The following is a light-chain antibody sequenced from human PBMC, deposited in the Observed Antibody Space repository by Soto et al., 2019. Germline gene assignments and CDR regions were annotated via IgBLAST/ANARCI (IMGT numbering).Light chain of an antibody. J-gene: IGKJ4*01. V-gene: IGKV3-20*01. CDR1: QSVRSNY. CDR2: CAS. CDR3: QQYASSPLT. Sequence: EIVLTQSPGTLSLSSGERATLSCRASQSVRSNYLAWYQQKPGQAPRLPIYCASSRATGIPDRFSGSGSGTDFTLTISRLEPEYFAVYYCQQYASSPLTFGGGTKVEIK.